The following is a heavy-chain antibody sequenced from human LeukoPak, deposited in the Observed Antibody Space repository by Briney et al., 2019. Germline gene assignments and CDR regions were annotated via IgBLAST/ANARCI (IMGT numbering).Heavy chain of an antibody. V-gene: IGHV4-39*01. CDR2: IYYSGST. Sequence: SETLSLTCTVSGGSISSSSYYWGWIRQPPGEGLEWIGSIYYSGSTYYNPSLKSRVTISVDTSKNQFSLKLSSVTAADTAVYYCARSYSGSYYIDAFDIWGQGTMVTVSS. J-gene: IGHJ3*02. D-gene: IGHD1-26*01. CDR3: ARSYSGSYYIDAFDI. CDR1: GGSISSSSYY.